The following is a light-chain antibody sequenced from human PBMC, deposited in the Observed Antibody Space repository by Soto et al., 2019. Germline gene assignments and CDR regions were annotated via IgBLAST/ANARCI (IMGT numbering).Light chain of an antibody. Sequence: QSVLTQPASVSGSPGQSITISCTGTSSDVGAYNYVSWYQQHPAKAPKLMIYDVNNRPSGVSNRFSGSKSGNTASLTISGLQAEDEADYYCSSYTSSGTVVFGGGTQLTVL. CDR1: SSDVGAYNY. J-gene: IGLJ3*02. CDR2: DVN. CDR3: SSYTSSGTVV. V-gene: IGLV2-14*01.